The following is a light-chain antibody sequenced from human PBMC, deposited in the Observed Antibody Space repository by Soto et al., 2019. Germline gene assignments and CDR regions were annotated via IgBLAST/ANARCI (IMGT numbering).Light chain of an antibody. V-gene: IGKV1-5*01. Sequence: DIQMTQSPSTVSASVGDRVRLTCRASQNIERWQAWYQQKPGKAPKLLIYAASTLESGVPSRFSATVSGTEFSLTITSLQPEDFATYYCQQLFDSPITFGQGTRLEIK. J-gene: IGKJ5*01. CDR3: QQLFDSPIT. CDR2: AAS. CDR1: QNIERW.